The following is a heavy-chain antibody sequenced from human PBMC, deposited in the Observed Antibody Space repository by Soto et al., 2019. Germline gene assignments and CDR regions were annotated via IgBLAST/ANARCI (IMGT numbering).Heavy chain of an antibody. V-gene: IGHV3-30*09. D-gene: IGHD6-19*01. CDR1: GFTFSSYA. Sequence: QVQLVESGGGVVQPGRSLRLSCGASGFTFSSYAMHWVRQAPGKGLEWLALISYDGNNKYYADSVKGRFAISRDNSMNMLSLQMNSLGAADTAVYYCARQWLGSPPDPFDVWGQGTMVTVSS. CDR2: ISYDGNNK. CDR3: ARQWLGSPPDPFDV. J-gene: IGHJ3*01.